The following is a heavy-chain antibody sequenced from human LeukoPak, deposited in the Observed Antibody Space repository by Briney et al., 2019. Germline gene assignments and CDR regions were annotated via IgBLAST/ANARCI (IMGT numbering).Heavy chain of an antibody. CDR2: IYYSGST. J-gene: IGHJ4*02. Sequence: SETLSLTCTVSGGSISSSSYYWGWIRQPPGKGLEWIGSIYYSGSTYYNPSLKSRVTISVDTSKNQFSLKLSSVTAADTAVYYCAREIVGGFNPGAYWGQGTLVTVSS. CDR3: AREIVGGFNPGAY. CDR1: GGSISSSSYY. D-gene: IGHD1-14*01. V-gene: IGHV4-39*02.